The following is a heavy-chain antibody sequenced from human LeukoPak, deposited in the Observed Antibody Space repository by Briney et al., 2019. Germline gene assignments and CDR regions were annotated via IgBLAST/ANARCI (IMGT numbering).Heavy chain of an antibody. Sequence: SETLSLTCTVSGGSISSYYWSWIRQPPGKGLEWIGYIYYSGSTNYNPSLKSRVTISVDTSKNQFSLKLSSVTAADTAVYYCARDRGPAMASFFDYWGPGNPGHRLL. D-gene: IGHD5-18*01. J-gene: IGHJ4*02. CDR3: ARDRGPAMASFFDY. CDR1: GGSISSYY. V-gene: IGHV4-59*01. CDR2: IYYSGST.